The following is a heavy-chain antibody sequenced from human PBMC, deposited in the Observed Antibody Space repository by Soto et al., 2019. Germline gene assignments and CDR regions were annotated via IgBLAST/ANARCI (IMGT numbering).Heavy chain of an antibody. CDR1: GYTFSTYG. Sequence: QVQLVQSGAEVKKPGASVKVSCKASGYTFSTYGFSWVRQAPGQGIEWMGWIGADNGDTNYAQNFQGRVTMTTDTSTTPSNMELRSLTSDDSAVYFCARDWKGAEGFGPWGQGTLVTVSS. CDR2: IGADNGDT. CDR3: ARDWKGAEGFGP. J-gene: IGHJ5*02. D-gene: IGHD1-1*01. V-gene: IGHV1-18*01.